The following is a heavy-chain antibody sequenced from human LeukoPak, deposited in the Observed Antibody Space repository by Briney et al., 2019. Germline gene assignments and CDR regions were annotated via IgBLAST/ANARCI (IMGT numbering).Heavy chain of an antibody. V-gene: IGHV1-18*01. J-gene: IGHJ6*03. Sequence: ASVKVSCKASGYTFTSYGISWVRQAPGQGLEWMGWISVYNGNTNYAPKLQGRVTMTTDTSTSIAYMELRSLRSDDTAVYYCAREGSPFYYYYMDVWGKGTTVTVSS. CDR1: GYTFTSYG. CDR3: AREGSPFYYYYMDV. CDR2: ISVYNGNT. D-gene: IGHD2-15*01.